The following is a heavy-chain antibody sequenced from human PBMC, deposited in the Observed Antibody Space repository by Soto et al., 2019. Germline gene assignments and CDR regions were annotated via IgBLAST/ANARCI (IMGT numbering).Heavy chain of an antibody. Sequence: ASVKVSCKASGYTFTRSGISWVRQAPGQGLEWMGWISTYNGDTNYAQTFQGRVTMTTDTSTSTVHMEVRSLRSDDTAVYYCARASDKSYWYFDLWGRGTLVTVSS. V-gene: IGHV1-18*01. J-gene: IGHJ2*01. D-gene: IGHD3-9*01. CDR1: GYTFTRSG. CDR2: ISTYNGDT. CDR3: ARASDKSYWYFDL.